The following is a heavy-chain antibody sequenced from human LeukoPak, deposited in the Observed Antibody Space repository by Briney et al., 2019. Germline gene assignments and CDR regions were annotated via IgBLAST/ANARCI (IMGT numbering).Heavy chain of an antibody. J-gene: IGHJ6*02. D-gene: IGHD4-11*01. Sequence: SETLSLTCTVSGVSISIGYYYWSWIRQPPGKGLEWIGYIYYSGSTYYNPSLKSRVTISVDTSKNQFSLKLSSVTAADTAVYYCARDPSTVATSWYYYCYGMDVWGQGTTVTVSS. CDR2: IYYSGST. CDR1: GVSISIGYYY. CDR3: ARDPSTVATSWYYYCYGMDV. V-gene: IGHV4-30-4*01.